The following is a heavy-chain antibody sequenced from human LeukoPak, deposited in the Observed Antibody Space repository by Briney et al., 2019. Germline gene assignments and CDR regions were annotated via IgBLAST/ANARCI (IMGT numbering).Heavy chain of an antibody. J-gene: IGHJ5*02. CDR3: ASPHIAVAGHNWFDP. V-gene: IGHV4-4*07. CDR1: GGSISSYY. CDR2: IYTSGST. Sequence: PSETLSLTCTVSGGSISSYYWSWIRQPAGKGLEWIGRIYTSGSTNYNPSLKSRVTMSVDTSKNQFSLKLSSVTAADTAVYYCASPHIAVAGHNWFDPWGQGTLVTVSS. D-gene: IGHD6-19*01.